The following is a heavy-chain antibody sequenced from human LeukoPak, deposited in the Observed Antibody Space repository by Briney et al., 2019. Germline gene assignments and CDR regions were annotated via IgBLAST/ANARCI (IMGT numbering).Heavy chain of an antibody. Sequence: PGGSLRLSCAASGFTFSDYYMSWIRQAPGKGLEWVSSISSSSSTIYYADSVKGRFTISRDNAKNSLYLQMNSLRAEDTAVYYCARSYYDFWSGYPRAFDIWGQGTMVTVSS. CDR3: ARSYYDFWSGYPRAFDI. CDR1: GFTFSDYY. D-gene: IGHD3-3*01. J-gene: IGHJ3*02. CDR2: ISSSSSTI. V-gene: IGHV3-11*04.